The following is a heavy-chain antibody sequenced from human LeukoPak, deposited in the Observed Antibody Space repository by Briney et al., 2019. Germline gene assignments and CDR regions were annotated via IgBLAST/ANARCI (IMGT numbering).Heavy chain of an antibody. CDR3: ATTYYYDSSGYYYHPPYFDY. CDR1: GGSISSYY. V-gene: IGHV4-59*01. Sequence: SETLSLPCTVSGGSISSYYRSWIRQPPGKGLEWIGYIYYSGSTNYNPSLKSRVTISVDTSKNQFSLKLSSVTAADTAVYYCATTYYYDSSGYYYHPPYFDYWGQGTLVTVSS. CDR2: IYYSGST. D-gene: IGHD3-22*01. J-gene: IGHJ4*02.